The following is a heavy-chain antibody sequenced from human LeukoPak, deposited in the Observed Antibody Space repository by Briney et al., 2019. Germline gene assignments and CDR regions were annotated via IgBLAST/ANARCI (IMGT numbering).Heavy chain of an antibody. CDR1: GFTFDDYG. CDR3: ASDGTSYYLGAFDI. CDR2: INWNGGST. J-gene: IGHJ3*02. Sequence: GGSLRLSCAASGFTFDDYGMSWVRQAPGKGLEWVSGINWNGGSTGYADSVKGRFTISRDNAKNSLYLQMISLRAEDTALYYCASDGTSYYLGAFDIWGQGTMVTVSS. D-gene: IGHD3-10*01. V-gene: IGHV3-20*04.